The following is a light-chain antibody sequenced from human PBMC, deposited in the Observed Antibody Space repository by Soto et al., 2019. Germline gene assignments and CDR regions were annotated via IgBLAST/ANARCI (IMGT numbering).Light chain of an antibody. Sequence: EIVLTQSPATLSLSPGERATLSCRASQSVSSFLAWYQQKPGQAPRLLIYDTSNRATDIPARFSGSGSGTDFTLTNSSLEPEDFAVYYCQQRSNRLLTFGGGTKVEIK. V-gene: IGKV3-11*01. J-gene: IGKJ4*01. CDR1: QSVSSF. CDR3: QQRSNRLLT. CDR2: DTS.